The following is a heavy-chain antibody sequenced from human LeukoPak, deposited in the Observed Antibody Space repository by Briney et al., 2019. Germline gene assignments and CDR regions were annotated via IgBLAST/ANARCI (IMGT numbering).Heavy chain of an antibody. V-gene: IGHV3-7*04. CDR3: ARGSPLDN. CDR1: GFAFSTYW. Sequence: QAGGSLRLSCAASGFAFSTYWMTWVRQAPGKGLEWVANIKQDGSETNYVDSVKGRFTISRDNAKNSMYLQMNSLRAEDTAVYYCARGSPLDNWGQGTPVTVSS. J-gene: IGHJ4*02. CDR2: IKQDGSET.